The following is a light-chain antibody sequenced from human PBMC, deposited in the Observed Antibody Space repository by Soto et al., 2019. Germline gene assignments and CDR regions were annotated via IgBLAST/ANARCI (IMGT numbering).Light chain of an antibody. CDR1: QSVSSY. CDR2: DAS. J-gene: IGKJ3*01. Sequence: EIVLTQSPATLSLSPGERATLSCRASQSVSSYLAWYQQKPGQAPRLLIYDASNRATGIPARCSGSGSGTDFPLTISSLEPEDFAVYYCQQRSNWPPFTFGPGTKVDIK. CDR3: QQRSNWPPFT. V-gene: IGKV3-11*01.